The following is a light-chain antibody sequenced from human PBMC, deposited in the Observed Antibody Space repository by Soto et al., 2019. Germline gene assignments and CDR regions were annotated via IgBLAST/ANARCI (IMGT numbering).Light chain of an antibody. V-gene: IGLV2-8*01. CDR1: SSEVGGYNY. CDR2: EVS. Sequence: QSALTQPPSASGSPGQSVTISCIGTSSEVGGYNYVSWYQQHPGKAPKLMIYEVSKRPSGVPDRFSGSKSGNTASLTVSGLQAEDEADYYCFSYAASNNLGVFGGGTQLTVL. CDR3: FSYAASNNLGV. J-gene: IGLJ2*01.